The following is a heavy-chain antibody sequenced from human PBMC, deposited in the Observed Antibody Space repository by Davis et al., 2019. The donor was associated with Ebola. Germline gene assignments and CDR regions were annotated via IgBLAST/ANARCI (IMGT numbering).Heavy chain of an antibody. J-gene: IGHJ5*02. Sequence: SETLSLTCTVSGGSISSYYWSWIRQPPGKGLEWIGYIYYSGSTNYNPSLKSRVTISVDTSKNQFSLKLSSVTAADTAVYYCARDIVGFNWFDPWGQGTLVTVSS. V-gene: IGHV4-59*01. CDR3: ARDIVGFNWFDP. CDR2: IYYSGST. D-gene: IGHD2-15*01. CDR1: GGSISSYY.